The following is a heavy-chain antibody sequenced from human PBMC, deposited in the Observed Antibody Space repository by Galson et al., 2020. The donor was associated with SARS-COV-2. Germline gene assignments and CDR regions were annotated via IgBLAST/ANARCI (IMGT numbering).Heavy chain of an antibody. D-gene: IGHD2-15*01. J-gene: IGHJ5*02. CDR3: TRDPSYCSGGSCYHNWFDP. Sequence: GGSLRLSCTAYEFSFGDHAMSWVRQAPGKGLEWVGFIRSKAYGGTTEYAASVKGRFTISRDDSKSIAYLQMNSLKTEDTDVYYCTRDPSYCSGGSCYHNWFDPWGQGTLVTVSS. CDR1: EFSFGDHA. CDR2: IRSKAYGGTT. V-gene: IGHV3-49*04.